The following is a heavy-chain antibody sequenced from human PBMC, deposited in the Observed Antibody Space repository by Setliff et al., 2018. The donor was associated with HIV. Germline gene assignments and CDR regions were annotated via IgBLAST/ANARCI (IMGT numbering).Heavy chain of an antibody. CDR3: AKSLLVAGNDY. V-gene: IGHV3-23*01. D-gene: IGHD2-8*02. Sequence: GGSLRLSCAVAGFSFSNYAMTWVRQAPGKGLEWVSAIAGTSASTYYADSVKGRFTISRDNSKNTLYLQMISLRADDTAVYYCAKSLLVAGNDYWGQGTLVTVS. CDR2: IAGTSAST. J-gene: IGHJ4*02. CDR1: GFSFSNYA.